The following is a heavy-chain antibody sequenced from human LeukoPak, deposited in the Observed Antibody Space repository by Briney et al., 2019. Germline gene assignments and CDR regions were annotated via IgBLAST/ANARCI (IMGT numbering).Heavy chain of an antibody. CDR3: ARGLRRPARRELLRGYYFDY. J-gene: IGHJ4*02. V-gene: IGHV4-59*12. D-gene: IGHD1-26*01. CDR2: IYYSGST. Sequence: PSETLSLTCTVSGGSISSYYWSWIRQPPGKGLEWIGYIYYSGSTNYNPSLKSRVSMSGDTSKNQFSLKLSSVTAADTAVYYCARGLRRPARRELLRGYYFDYWGQGTLVTVSS. CDR1: GGSISSYY.